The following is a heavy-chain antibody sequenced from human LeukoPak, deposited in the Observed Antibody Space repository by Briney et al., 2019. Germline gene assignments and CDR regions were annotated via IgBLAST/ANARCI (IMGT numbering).Heavy chain of an antibody. CDR1: SGSISSYY. CDR2: IYTSRST. J-gene: IGHJ3*02. CDR3: ARDGCSGGSCWVVAFDI. V-gene: IGHV4-4*07. Sequence: SETLSLTCSVSSGSISSYYWSWIRQPAGKGLEWIGRIYTSRSTNYHPSLKSRVTISVDTSKNQFSLKLSSVTAADTAVYYCARDGCSGGSCWVVAFDIWGQGTMVAVSS. D-gene: IGHD2-15*01.